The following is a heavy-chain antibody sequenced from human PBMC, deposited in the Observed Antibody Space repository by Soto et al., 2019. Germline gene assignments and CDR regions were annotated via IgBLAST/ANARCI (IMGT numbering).Heavy chain of an antibody. CDR3: ARGXTMIVVGGIGDRDYFDY. CDR1: GGSFSCYY. Sequence: SETLSLTCAVYGGSFSCYYWSWIRQPPGKGLEWIGEINHSGSTNYNPSLKSRVTISVDTSKNQFSLKLSSVTAADTAVYYCARGXTMIVVGGIGDRDYFDYWGQGTLVTVSS. CDR2: INHSGST. D-gene: IGHD3-22*01. J-gene: IGHJ4*02. V-gene: IGHV4-34*01.